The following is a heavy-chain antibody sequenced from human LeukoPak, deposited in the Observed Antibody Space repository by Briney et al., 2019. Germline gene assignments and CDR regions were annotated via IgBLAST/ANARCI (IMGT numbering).Heavy chain of an antibody. CDR1: GGSFSGYY. CDR3: ASSYGDYFFFDY. CDR2: INHGGST. V-gene: IGHV4-34*01. J-gene: IGHJ4*02. D-gene: IGHD4-17*01. Sequence: SETLSLTCAVYGGSFSGYYWSWIRQPPGKGLEWIGEINHGGSTNYNPSLKSRVTISVDTSKNQFSLKLSSVTAADTAVYYCASSYGDYFFFDYWGQGTLVTVSS.